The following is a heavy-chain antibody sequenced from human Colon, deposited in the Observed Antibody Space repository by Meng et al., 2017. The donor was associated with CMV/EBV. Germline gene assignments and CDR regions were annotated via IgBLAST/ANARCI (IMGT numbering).Heavy chain of an antibody. Sequence: GSLRLSCAASGVTFSDHWVHWVRQAPGKGLVWVSRIKSDGSGISYADSVKGRFTISRGNAENTVFLQMSSLRVEDTAVYYCEFRYDRSGDYYWGQGTLVTVSS. V-gene: IGHV3-74*01. J-gene: IGHJ4*02. CDR3: EFRYDRSGDYY. CDR2: IKSDGSGI. CDR1: GVTFSDHW. D-gene: IGHD3-22*01.